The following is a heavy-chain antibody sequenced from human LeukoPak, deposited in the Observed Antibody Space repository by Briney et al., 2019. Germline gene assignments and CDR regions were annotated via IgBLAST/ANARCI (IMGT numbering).Heavy chain of an antibody. CDR3: ARVKRSSGWVDY. CDR1: GGSISSYY. D-gene: IGHD6-19*01. V-gene: IGHV4-4*07. J-gene: IGHJ4*02. Sequence: KPSETLSPTCTVSGGSISSYYWSWIRQPAGKGLEWIGRIYTSGSTNYNPSLKSRVTISVDKSKNQFSLKLSSVTAADTAVYYCARVKRSSGWVDYWGQGTLVTVSS. CDR2: IYTSGST.